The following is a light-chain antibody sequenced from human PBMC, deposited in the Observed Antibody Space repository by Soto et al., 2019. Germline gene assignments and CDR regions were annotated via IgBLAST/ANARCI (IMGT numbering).Light chain of an antibody. CDR2: DVT. V-gene: IGLV2-14*01. J-gene: IGLJ2*01. CDR1: SSDVGGYNY. CDR3: SSYTCSSTVVV. Sequence: QSALTQPASVSGSPGQSITISCTGTSSDVGGYNYVSWYQQHPGKAPKLMIYDVTNRPSGVSNRFSGSKSGNTASLTISGLQAEDEADYYCSSYTCSSTVVVFGGGTKVTVL.